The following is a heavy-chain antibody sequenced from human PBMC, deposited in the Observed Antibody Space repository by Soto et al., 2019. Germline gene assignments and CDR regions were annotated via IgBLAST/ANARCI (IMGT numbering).Heavy chain of an antibody. J-gene: IGHJ4*02. D-gene: IGHD6-19*01. Sequence: QVQLQESGPGLVKPSETLSLTCTVSGGSISSYYWSWIRQPPGKGLEWIGYIYYSRSTNYNPSLMSRVPVSVDTCLKQSSLRLSSVAAADSAVYYCASLLAVAGTGDYFVYWGQGTLVPVSS. V-gene: IGHV4-59*08. CDR1: GGSISSYY. CDR3: ASLLAVAGTGDYFVY. CDR2: IYYSRST.